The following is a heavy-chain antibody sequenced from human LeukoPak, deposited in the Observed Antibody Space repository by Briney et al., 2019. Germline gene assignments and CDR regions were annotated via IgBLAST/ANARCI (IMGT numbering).Heavy chain of an antibody. D-gene: IGHD5-12*01. Sequence: GGSLRLSCAASGFTFSSYGMHWVRQAPGKGLEWVAVISYDGSNKYYADSVKGRFTISRDNSKNTLYLQMNSLRAEDTAVYYCAKDPTNSGYVIYFDYWGQGTLVTVSS. CDR3: AKDPTNSGYVIYFDY. CDR2: ISYDGSNK. J-gene: IGHJ4*02. V-gene: IGHV3-30*18. CDR1: GFTFSSYG.